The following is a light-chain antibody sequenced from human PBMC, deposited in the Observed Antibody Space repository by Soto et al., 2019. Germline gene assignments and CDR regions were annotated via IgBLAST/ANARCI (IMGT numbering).Light chain of an antibody. J-gene: IGLJ3*02. CDR3: QSYGKV. CDR1: GGSIASNY. CDR2: EDK. V-gene: IGLV6-57*04. Sequence: NFMLTQPHSVSESQGKTVTISCTRSGGSIASNYVQWYQQRPGSAPTTVIYEDKERPSGVPDRFSGSIDSSSNSASLTISGLKTEDEADYYCQSYGKVFGGGTKLTVL.